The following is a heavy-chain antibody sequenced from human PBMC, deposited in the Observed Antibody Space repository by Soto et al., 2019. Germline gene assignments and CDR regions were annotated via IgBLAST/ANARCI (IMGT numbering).Heavy chain of an antibody. CDR3: ARDLVLLWFVGAAGDY. D-gene: IGHD3-10*01. J-gene: IGHJ4*02. Sequence: QVQLVESGGGVIQPGRSLRLSCAASGFTFSSYAMHWVRQAPGKGLEWVAVISYDGSNKYYADSVKGRFTISRDNSKNTLYLQMNSLRAEDTAVYYCARDLVLLWFVGAAGDYWGQGTLVTGSS. CDR1: GFTFSSYA. CDR2: ISYDGSNK. V-gene: IGHV3-30-3*01.